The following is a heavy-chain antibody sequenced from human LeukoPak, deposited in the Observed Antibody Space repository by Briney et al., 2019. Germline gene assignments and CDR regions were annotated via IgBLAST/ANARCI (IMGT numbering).Heavy chain of an antibody. Sequence: GGSLRLSCAASGFTFDDYAMHWVRQAPGKGLEWVSGISWNSGSIGYADSVKGRFTISRDNAKNSLYLQMNGLRAEDTALYYCAKDITMVRGVIPDAFDIWGQGTMVTVSS. CDR1: GFTFDDYA. V-gene: IGHV3-9*01. CDR2: ISWNSGSI. CDR3: AKDITMVRGVIPDAFDI. J-gene: IGHJ3*02. D-gene: IGHD3-10*01.